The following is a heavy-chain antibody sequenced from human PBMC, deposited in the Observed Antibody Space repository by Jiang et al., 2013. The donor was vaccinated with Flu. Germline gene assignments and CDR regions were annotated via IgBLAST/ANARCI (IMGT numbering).Heavy chain of an antibody. V-gene: IGHV5-51*01. CDR3: ARLGGAPYWYLDL. D-gene: IGHD1-26*01. CDR2: IYPADSNT. J-gene: IGHJ2*01. Sequence: GAEVKKPGESLKISCKGSGYSFTNYWIGWVRQMPGKGLEWMGIIYPADSNTRYSPSFEGQVTISADRSINTAYLQWSSLKASDTAIYYCARLGGAPYWYLDLWGRGTLVTVSS. CDR1: GYSFTNYW.